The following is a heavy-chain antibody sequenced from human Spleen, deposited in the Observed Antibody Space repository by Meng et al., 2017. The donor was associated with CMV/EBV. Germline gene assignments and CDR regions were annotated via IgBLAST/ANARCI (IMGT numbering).Heavy chain of an antibody. Sequence: ASVKVSCKASGYTFTGYYMHWVRQAPGQGLEWMGWINPSGGSTSYAQKFQGRVTMTRDTSTSTVYMELSRLRSDDTAVYYCATSRGLGAFDIWGQGTMVTVSS. CDR1: GYTFTGYY. CDR2: INPSGGST. J-gene: IGHJ3*02. D-gene: IGHD3-10*01. V-gene: IGHV1-46*01. CDR3: ATSRGLGAFDI.